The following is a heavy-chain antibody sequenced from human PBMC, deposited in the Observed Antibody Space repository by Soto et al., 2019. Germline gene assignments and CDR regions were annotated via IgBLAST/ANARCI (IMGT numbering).Heavy chain of an antibody. CDR2: IDPSDSYT. CDR3: ARHCSGGSCYTKNYYYYGMDV. D-gene: IGHD2-15*01. J-gene: IGHJ6*01. Sequence: PGESLKISCKGSGYSFTSYWISWVRQMPGKGLEWMGRIDPSDSYTNYSPSFQGHVTISADKSISTAYLQWSSLKASDTAMYYCARHCSGGSCYTKNYYYYGMDVWGQGTTVTVSS. CDR1: GYSFTSYW. V-gene: IGHV5-10-1*01.